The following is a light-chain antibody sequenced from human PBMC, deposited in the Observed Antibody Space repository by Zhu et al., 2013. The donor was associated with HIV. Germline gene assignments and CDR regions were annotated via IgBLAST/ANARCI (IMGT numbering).Light chain of an antibody. J-gene: IGKJ4*01. CDR2: DAS. CDR1: QNINIY. CDR3: QQRTT. V-gene: IGKV3-11*01. Sequence: EIVLTQSPATLSLSPGERATLSCRASQNINIYLAWYQQRPGQAPRLLIYDASNRATGIPARFSGSGSGTDFTLTISSLEPEDFAVYYCQQRTTFGGGTRVEIK.